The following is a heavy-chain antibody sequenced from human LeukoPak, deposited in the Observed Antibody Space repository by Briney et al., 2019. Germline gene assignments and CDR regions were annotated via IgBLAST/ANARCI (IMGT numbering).Heavy chain of an antibody. D-gene: IGHD6-13*01. CDR2: INPNSGGT. CDR1: GYTFTGYY. Sequence: ASVKVSCKAPGYTFTGYYMHWVRQAPGQGLEWMGWINPNSGGTNYAQKFQGRVTMTRDTSISTAYMELSRLRSDDTAVYYCAREGGFQQLPTGYWGQGTLVAVSS. V-gene: IGHV1-2*02. CDR3: AREGGFQQLPTGY. J-gene: IGHJ4*02.